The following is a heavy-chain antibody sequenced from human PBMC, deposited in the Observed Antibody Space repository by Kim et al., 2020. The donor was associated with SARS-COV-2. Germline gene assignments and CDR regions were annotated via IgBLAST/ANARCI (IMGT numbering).Heavy chain of an antibody. Sequence: GGSLRLSCAASGFTSRSYGMHWVRQAPGKGLEWVAVISYDGGNKNYADSVKGRFTISRDNSKNTLYLQMNSLRGEDAAVYYCAKGYFYYYMDVWGIGTTV. J-gene: IGHJ6*03. CDR1: GFTSRSYG. CDR2: ISYDGGNK. V-gene: IGHV3-30*18. CDR3: AKGYFYYYMDV.